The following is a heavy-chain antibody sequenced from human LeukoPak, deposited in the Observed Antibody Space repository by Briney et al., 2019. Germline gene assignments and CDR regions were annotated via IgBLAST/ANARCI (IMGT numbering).Heavy chain of an antibody. D-gene: IGHD3-22*01. V-gene: IGHV4-59*01. CDR3: ARGVVITNYYYYYGMDV. Sequence: PSETLSLTCTVSGGSISSYYWSWIRQPPGKGLEWIWYIYYSGSTNYNPSLKSRVTISVDTSKNQFSLKLSSVTAADTAVYYCARGVVITNYYYYYGMDVWGQGTTVTVSS. J-gene: IGHJ6*02. CDR1: GGSISSYY. CDR2: IYYSGST.